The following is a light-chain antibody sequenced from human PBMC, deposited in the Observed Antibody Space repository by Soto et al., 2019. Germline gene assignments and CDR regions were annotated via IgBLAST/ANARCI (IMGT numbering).Light chain of an antibody. CDR1: SNDVGGYNY. V-gene: IGLV2-14*01. Sequence: QSALTQPASVSGSPGQSITISCTGNSNDVGGYNYVSWYQHHPGKAHKLMIHEVSNRPSGVSNRFSGSKSGNTASLTISGLQAEDEADYYCTSYTSSNAPPVIFGGGTKL. CDR3: TSYTSSNAPPVI. CDR2: EVS. J-gene: IGLJ2*01.